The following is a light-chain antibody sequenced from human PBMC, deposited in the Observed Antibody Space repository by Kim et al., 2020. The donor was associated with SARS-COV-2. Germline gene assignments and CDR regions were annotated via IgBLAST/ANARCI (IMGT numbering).Light chain of an antibody. CDR3: QQHYTYPWT. CDR1: QNINSW. Sequence: DIQMTQSPSTLPASVGDRVTITCRASQNINSWLAWYQQSPGKAPKLLIYKTSTLESGVSSRFSGSGSVTEFTLTISGLQPDDFGTYYCQQHYTYPWTFGQGTKVDIK. V-gene: IGKV1-5*03. J-gene: IGKJ1*01. CDR2: KTS.